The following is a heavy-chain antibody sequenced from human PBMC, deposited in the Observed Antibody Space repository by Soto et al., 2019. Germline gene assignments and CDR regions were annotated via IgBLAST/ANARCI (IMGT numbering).Heavy chain of an antibody. CDR3: ARERGENWSYEAY. D-gene: IGHD1-7*01. CDR1: GDSISSYS. V-gene: IGHV4-4*07. CDR2: VYRSGHT. J-gene: IGHJ4*02. Sequence: SETLSLTCAVSGDSISSYSCNWSRQTAGRGLEWIGRVYRSGHTPYNSSFETRVTVSVDMSKNQFFLELRSVTAADTAVYYCARERGENWSYEAYWGQGTQVTVSS.